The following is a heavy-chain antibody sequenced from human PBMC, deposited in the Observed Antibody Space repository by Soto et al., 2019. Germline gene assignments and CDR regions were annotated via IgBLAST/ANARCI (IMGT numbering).Heavy chain of an antibody. CDR2: IYYSGST. D-gene: IGHD6-6*01. J-gene: IGHJ4*02. Sequence: SXTLSLTCTVSGGSISSYYXSWIRQPPGKGLEWIGYIYYSGSTNYNPSLKSRVTISVDTSKNQFSLKLSSVTAADTAVYYCAKLYSSYIDYWGQGTLVTVSS. CDR3: AKLYSSYIDY. V-gene: IGHV4-59*08. CDR1: GGSISSYY.